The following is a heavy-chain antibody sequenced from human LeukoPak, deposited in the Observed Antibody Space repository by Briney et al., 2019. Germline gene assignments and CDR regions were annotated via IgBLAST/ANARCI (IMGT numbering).Heavy chain of an antibody. V-gene: IGHV1-18*01. CDR2: ISAYNGNT. J-gene: IGHJ6*03. CDR1: GYTFTSYG. Sequence: GASVKVSCKASGYTFTSYGISWVRQAPGQGLEWMGWISAYNGNTNYAQKLQGRVTMTTDTSTSTAYMELRSLRSDDTAVYYCARLTILIYYYCMDVWGKGTTVTVSS. D-gene: IGHD3-3*01. CDR3: ARLTILIYYYCMDV.